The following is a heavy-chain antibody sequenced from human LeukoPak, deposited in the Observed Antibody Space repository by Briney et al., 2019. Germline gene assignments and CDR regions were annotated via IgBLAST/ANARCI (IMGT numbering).Heavy chain of an antibody. CDR3: AKGGHYDSSGYYIQID. CDR2: ISYDGSNE. D-gene: IGHD3-22*01. Sequence: GGSLRLSCAASGFTFSSYGMHWVRQAPGKGLEWVAVISYDGSNEYYADSVKGRFTISRDNSKNTLYLQMNSLRAEDTAVYYCAKGGHYDSSGYYIQIDWGQGTLVTVSS. V-gene: IGHV3-30*18. CDR1: GFTFSSYG. J-gene: IGHJ4*02.